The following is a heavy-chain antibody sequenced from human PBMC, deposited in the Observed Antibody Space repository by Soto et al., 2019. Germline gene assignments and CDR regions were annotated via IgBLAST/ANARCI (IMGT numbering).Heavy chain of an antibody. Sequence: GGSLRLSCAASGFTFTSYNMNWVRQAPGQGLEWVSYISAGGTAIYYADSVKGRFTVSRDNADNSLYLQMSGLRDEDTAVDYCARAMTTFRGLQVGKPYYFDSWGQGTLVTVSS. CDR3: ARAMTTFRGLQVGKPYYFDS. CDR1: GFTFTSYN. V-gene: IGHV3-48*02. CDR2: ISAGGTAI. J-gene: IGHJ4*02. D-gene: IGHD3-16*01.